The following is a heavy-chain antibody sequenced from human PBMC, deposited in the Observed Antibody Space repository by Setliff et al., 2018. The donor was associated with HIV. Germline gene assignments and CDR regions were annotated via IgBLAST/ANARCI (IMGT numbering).Heavy chain of an antibody. CDR2: IYHSGST. V-gene: IGHV4-38-2*02. Sequence: PSETLSLTCTVSGYSISSGYYWGWIRQPPGKGLEWIGSIYHSGSTYYNPSLKSRVTISVDPSKNQFSLKLSSVTAADTAVYYCARAMRGVVVTNMYYYYGMDVWGQGTTVTVSS. D-gene: IGHD2-21*02. CDR1: GYSISSGYY. J-gene: IGHJ6*02. CDR3: ARAMRGVVVTNMYYYYGMDV.